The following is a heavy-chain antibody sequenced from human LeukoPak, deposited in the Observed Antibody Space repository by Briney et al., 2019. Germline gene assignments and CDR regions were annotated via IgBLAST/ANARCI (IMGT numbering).Heavy chain of an antibody. CDR1: GFTFSSYS. V-gene: IGHV3-21*01. CDR3: ARVSITMIVVARKPDY. D-gene: IGHD3-22*01. CDR2: ISSSSSYI. J-gene: IGHJ4*02. Sequence: GGSLRLSCAASGFTFSSYSMNWVRQAPGKGLEWVSSISSSSSYIYYADSVKGRFTISRDNAKNSLYLQMNSLRAEDTAVYYCARVSITMIVVARKPDYWGQGTLVTVSS.